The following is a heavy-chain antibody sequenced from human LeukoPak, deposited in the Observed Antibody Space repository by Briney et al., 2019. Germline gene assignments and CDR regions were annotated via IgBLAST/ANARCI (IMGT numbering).Heavy chain of an antibody. V-gene: IGHV3-7*01. D-gene: IGHD1-26*01. CDR1: GFTFSSYW. Sequence: GGSLRLSCAASGFTFSSYWMSWVRQAPGKGLEWVANIKQDGSEKYYVDSVKGRFTISRDNSKNTLYLQMSSLRAEDTAVYYCAKGRVSGSQNPTDYWGQGTLVTVSS. CDR3: AKGRVSGSQNPTDY. J-gene: IGHJ4*02. CDR2: IKQDGSEK.